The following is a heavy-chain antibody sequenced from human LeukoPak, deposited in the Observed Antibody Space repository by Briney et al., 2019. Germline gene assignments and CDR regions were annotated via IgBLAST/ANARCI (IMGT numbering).Heavy chain of an antibody. Sequence: SDTVSLTCTVSGGSMSSYYLSWVRQPPGKGLEWMGYIYCTGSTNYNTSLKSRDTISVDTSKNQFSLKLSSVTAADTAVYYCARAYYYGSGSYYPFDYWGQGTLVTVSS. D-gene: IGHD3-10*01. CDR1: GGSMSSYY. CDR2: IYCTGST. J-gene: IGHJ4*02. CDR3: ARAYYYGSGSYYPFDY. V-gene: IGHV4-59*07.